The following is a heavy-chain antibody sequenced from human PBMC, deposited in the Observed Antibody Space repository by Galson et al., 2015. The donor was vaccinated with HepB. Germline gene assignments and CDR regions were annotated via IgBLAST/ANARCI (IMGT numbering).Heavy chain of an antibody. Sequence: SLRLSCAASGFTFSNYWMSWVRQAPGKGLEWVANIKADGGKPYFVDSLKGRFTISRDNAKNSLHLQMNSLRAEDTAVYYCARIGYRSSSFDHWGQGTLVSVSS. J-gene: IGHJ4*02. D-gene: IGHD6-6*01. CDR3: ARIGYRSSSFDH. CDR2: IKADGGKP. V-gene: IGHV3-7*03. CDR1: GFTFSNYW.